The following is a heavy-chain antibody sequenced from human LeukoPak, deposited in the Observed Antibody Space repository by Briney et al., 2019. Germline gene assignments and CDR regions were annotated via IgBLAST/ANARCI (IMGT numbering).Heavy chain of an antibody. CDR1: GYTFTSYD. CDR2: MNPNSGNT. CDR3: ARDLEIVITGDYYYYYGMDV. V-gene: IGHV1-8*01. J-gene: IGHJ6*02. D-gene: IGHD3-22*01. Sequence: ASVKVSCKASGYTFTSYDINWVRQATGQGLEWMGWMNPNSGNTGYAQKFQGRVTMTTDTSTSTAYMELRSLRSDDTAVYYCARDLEIVITGDYYYYYGMDVWGQGTTVTVSS.